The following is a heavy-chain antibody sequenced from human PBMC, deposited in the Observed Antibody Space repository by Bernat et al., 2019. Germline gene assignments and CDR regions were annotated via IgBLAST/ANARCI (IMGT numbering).Heavy chain of an antibody. CDR1: GDSVNSGSCY. Sequence: VQLQESGPGLVKPSETLSLTCTVSGDSVNSGSCYWSWIRQPPGKGLEWIGYVSNRGSTNYNPSLNNRVTISADTPQNQFSLKLSSVPDADTAVYYGERDNGIVGAAWYFDLRGRGALVSVSS. CDR3: ERDNGIVGAAWYFDL. V-gene: IGHV4-61*01. D-gene: IGHD1-26*01. J-gene: IGHJ2*01. CDR2: VSNRGST.